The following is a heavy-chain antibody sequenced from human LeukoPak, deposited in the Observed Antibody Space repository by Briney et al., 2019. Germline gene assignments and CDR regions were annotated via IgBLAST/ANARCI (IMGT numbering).Heavy chain of an antibody. CDR3: ARLRGARLREWAFDI. Sequence: ASVKVSCKASGYTFTSYDINWVRQATGQGLEWMGWMNPNSGNTGYAQKFQGRVTMTRNTSISTAYMELSSLRSEDTVVYYCARLRGARLREWAFDIWGQGTMVTVSS. V-gene: IGHV1-8*01. CDR1: GYTFTSYD. D-gene: IGHD1-26*01. CDR2: MNPNSGNT. J-gene: IGHJ3*02.